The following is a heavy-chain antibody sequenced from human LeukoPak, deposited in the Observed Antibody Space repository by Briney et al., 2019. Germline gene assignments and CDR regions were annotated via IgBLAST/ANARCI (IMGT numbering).Heavy chain of an antibody. CDR1: GYTFTGYY. CDR3: ARVFTMVRGAPRGWFDP. J-gene: IGHJ5*02. Sequence: ASVKVSCKASGYTFTGYYIHWVRQAPGQGLEWMGWINPNSGGTNYAQKFQARVTITADESTSTAYMELSSLRSEDTAVYYCARVFTMVRGAPRGWFDPWGQGTLVTVSS. CDR2: INPNSGGT. D-gene: IGHD3-10*01. V-gene: IGHV1-2*02.